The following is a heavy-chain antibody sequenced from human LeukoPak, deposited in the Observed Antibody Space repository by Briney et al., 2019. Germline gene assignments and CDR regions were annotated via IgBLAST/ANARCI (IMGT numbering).Heavy chain of an antibody. V-gene: IGHV7-4-1*02. D-gene: IGHD3-10*01. CDR2: INTNTGNP. CDR3: ARGKWFGDPDV. J-gene: IGHJ6*02. CDR1: GYTFTSYA. Sequence: GGPVKVSCKASGYTFTSYAMNWVRQAPGQGLEWMGWINTNTGNPTYAQGFTGRFVFSLDTSVSTAYLQISSLKAEDTAVYYCARGKWFGDPDVWGQGTTVTVSS.